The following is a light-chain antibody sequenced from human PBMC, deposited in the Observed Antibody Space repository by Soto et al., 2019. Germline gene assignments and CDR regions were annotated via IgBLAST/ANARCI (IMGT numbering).Light chain of an antibody. CDR1: QTVSSTY. V-gene: IGKV3-20*01. CDR2: GAS. J-gene: IGKJ1*01. Sequence: EIVLTQSPGTLSLSPGERATLSCRASQTVSSTYLAWYQQKPGQSPRLLIHGASSRAPGIPDRFSGSGFGTDFTLTDSRLEPDDFGVYYCQQCGGSPERTCGQGTKA. CDR3: QQCGGSPERT.